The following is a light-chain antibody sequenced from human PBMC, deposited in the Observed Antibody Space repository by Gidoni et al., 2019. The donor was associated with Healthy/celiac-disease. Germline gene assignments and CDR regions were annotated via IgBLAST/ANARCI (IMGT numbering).Light chain of an antibody. J-gene: IGKJ4*01. V-gene: IGKV3-11*01. CDR1: QVVLSY. Sequence: ELVLTQSPATLSLSPGERATLSCRTSQVVLSYLAWYQQKPGQAPRLLIYDASNRATGIPARFSGSGSGTDFTLTISSLEPEDFAVYYCQQRSDWPLTFGGGTKVEIK. CDR3: QQRSDWPLT. CDR2: DAS.